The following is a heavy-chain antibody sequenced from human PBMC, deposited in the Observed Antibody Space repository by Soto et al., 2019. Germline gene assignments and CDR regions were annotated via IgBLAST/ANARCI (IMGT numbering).Heavy chain of an antibody. D-gene: IGHD1-1*01. CDR2: MSGSGDKT. J-gene: IGHJ5*02. Sequence: GGSLRLSCAASEFSFKNHAMTWVRQAPGKGLEWVSSMSGSGDKTYYADSVKGRFTISRDMSKNQLSLEVRSVTAADTAMYYCARKQSGTMSESWGPGTLVTVSS. V-gene: IGHV3-23*01. CDR3: ARKQSGTMSES. CDR1: EFSFKNHA.